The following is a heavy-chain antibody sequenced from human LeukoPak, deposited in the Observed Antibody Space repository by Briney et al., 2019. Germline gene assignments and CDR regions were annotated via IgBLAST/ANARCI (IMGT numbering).Heavy chain of an antibody. V-gene: IGHV3-30*04. CDR3: VTETTEGAKDY. D-gene: IGHD1-14*01. CDR2: ISYDGSNK. Sequence: PGGSLRLSCAASGFTFSSYAMHWVRQAPGKGLEWVAVISYDGSNKYYADSVKGRFTISRDNSKNTLYLQMNSLRVEDTAIYYCVTETTEGAKDYWGQGTLVTVSS. CDR1: GFTFSSYA. J-gene: IGHJ4*02.